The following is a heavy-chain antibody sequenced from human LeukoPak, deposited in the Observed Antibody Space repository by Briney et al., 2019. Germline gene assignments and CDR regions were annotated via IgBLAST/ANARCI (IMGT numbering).Heavy chain of an antibody. D-gene: IGHD2-2*01. J-gene: IGHJ1*01. CDR2: ISVSAGST. CDR3: ANFHCSSTSCHLSGYFQH. CDR1: GFTFSSYA. V-gene: IGHV3-23*01. Sequence: PGGSLRLSCAASGFTFSSYAMSWVRQAPGKGLDWVSAISVSAGSTYYADSVKGRFTVSRDYSKNTLYLQMNSLRAEDTAVYYCANFHCSSTSCHLSGYFQHWGQGTLVTVSS.